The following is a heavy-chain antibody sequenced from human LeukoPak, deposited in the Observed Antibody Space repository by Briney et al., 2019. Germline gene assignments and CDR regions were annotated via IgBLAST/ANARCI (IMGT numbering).Heavy chain of an antibody. D-gene: IGHD3-3*01. CDR1: GFTFSSYA. CDR3: ARAPGTYYDFWSGPSYYYMDV. Sequence: GGSLRLSCAASGFTFSSYAMSWVCQAPGKGLEWVSAISGSGGSTYYADSVKGRFTISGDNSKNTLYLQMNSLRAEDTAVYYCARAPGTYYDFWSGPSYYYMDVWGKGTTVTVSS. V-gene: IGHV3-23*01. CDR2: ISGSGGST. J-gene: IGHJ6*03.